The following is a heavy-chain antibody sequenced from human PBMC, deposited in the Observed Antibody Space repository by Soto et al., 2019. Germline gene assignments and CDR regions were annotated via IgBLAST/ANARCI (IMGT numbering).Heavy chain of an antibody. J-gene: IGHJ6*02. CDR3: ARDSVLLRYPLGMDV. Sequence: PGESLKISCKGSGYSFTSYWIGWVRQMPGKGLEWMGIIYPGDSDTRYSPSFQGQVTISADKSISTAYLQWSSLKASDTAMYYCARDSVLLRYPLGMDVWGQGTTVTVSS. V-gene: IGHV5-51*01. CDR2: IYPGDSDT. D-gene: IGHD3-10*01. CDR1: GYSFTSYW.